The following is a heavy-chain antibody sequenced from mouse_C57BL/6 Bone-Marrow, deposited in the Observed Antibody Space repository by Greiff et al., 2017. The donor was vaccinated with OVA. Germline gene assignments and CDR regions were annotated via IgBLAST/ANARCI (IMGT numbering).Heavy chain of an antibody. CDR3: ARARYFDV. CDR2: INYDGSST. V-gene: IGHV5-16*01. Sequence: EVQLVESEGGLVQPGSSMKLSCTASGFTFSDYYMAWVRQVPEKGLEWVANINYDGSSTYYLDSLKSRFIISRDNAKNILYLQMSSLKSEDTATYYCARARYFDVWGTGTTVTVSS. J-gene: IGHJ1*03. CDR1: GFTFSDYY.